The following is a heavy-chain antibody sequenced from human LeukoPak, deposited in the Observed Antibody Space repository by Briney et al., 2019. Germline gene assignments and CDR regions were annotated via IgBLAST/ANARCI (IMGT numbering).Heavy chain of an antibody. CDR2: IYTSGST. Sequence: SETLSLTCTVSGGSISSGSYYWSWIRQPAGKGLEWIGRIYTSGSTNYNPSLKSRVTISVDTSENQFSLKLSSVTAADTAVYYCARVRWFGESFNWFDPWGQGTLVTVSS. CDR3: ARVRWFGESFNWFDP. CDR1: GGSISSGSYY. D-gene: IGHD3-10*01. J-gene: IGHJ5*02. V-gene: IGHV4-61*02.